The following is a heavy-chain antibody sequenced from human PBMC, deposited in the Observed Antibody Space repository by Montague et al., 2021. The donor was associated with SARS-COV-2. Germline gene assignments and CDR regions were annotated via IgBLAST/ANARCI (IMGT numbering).Heavy chain of an antibody. CDR3: ARAGGFYDNWSGYSSSAGFFDP. CDR1: GGSISSSSYY. CDR2: IYYSGST. Sequence: SETLSLTCTVSGGSISSSSYYWGWIRQPPGKGLEWIGSIYYSGSTYYNPSLKSRVTISVDTSKNQFSLKLNSVTAADTAVYYCARAGGFYDNWSGYSSSAGFFDPWGQGILVTVSS. D-gene: IGHD3-3*01. J-gene: IGHJ5*02. V-gene: IGHV4-39*01.